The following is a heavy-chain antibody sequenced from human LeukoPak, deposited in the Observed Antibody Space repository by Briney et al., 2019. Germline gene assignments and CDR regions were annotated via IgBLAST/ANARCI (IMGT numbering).Heavy chain of an antibody. CDR1: GFTFSSYA. CDR2: ISGSGGST. CDR3: ANSKWTTVEFDY. J-gene: IGHJ4*02. D-gene: IGHD4-23*01. V-gene: IGHV3-23*01. Sequence: GGSLRLSCAASGFTFSSYAMSWVRQAPGKGLEWVSAISGSGGSTYYADSVKGRFTISRGNSKNTLYLQMNSLRAEDTAVYYCANSKWTTVEFDYWGQGTLVTVSS.